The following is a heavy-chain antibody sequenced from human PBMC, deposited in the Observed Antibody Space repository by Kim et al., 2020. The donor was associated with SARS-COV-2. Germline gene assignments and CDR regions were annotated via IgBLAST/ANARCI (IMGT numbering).Heavy chain of an antibody. Sequence: GGSLRLSCAASGFTFSSYAMSWVRQAPGKGLEWVSAISGSGGSTYYADSVTGRFTISRANSKNTLYLQMNSLRAEDTAVYYCAKVETFSPLGYYYYYYMDVWGKGTTVTVSS. V-gene: IGHV3-23*01. CDR1: GFTFSSYA. CDR3: AKVETFSPLGYYYYYYMDV. J-gene: IGHJ6*03. CDR2: ISGSGGST. D-gene: IGHD7-27*01.